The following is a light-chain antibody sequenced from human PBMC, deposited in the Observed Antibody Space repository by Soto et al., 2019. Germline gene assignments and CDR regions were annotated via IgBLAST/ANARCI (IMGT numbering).Light chain of an antibody. CDR3: SSYTSSSIYV. CDR2: DVS. V-gene: IGLV2-14*01. J-gene: IGLJ1*01. CDR1: SSDVGGYNY. Sequence: QSALTQPASVSGSPGQSITISCTGASSDVGGYNYVSWYQQHPGKAPKLMIYDVSNGPSGVSNRFSGSKSGNTASLTISGLQVEDEADYYCSSYTSSSIYVFGTGTKVTVL.